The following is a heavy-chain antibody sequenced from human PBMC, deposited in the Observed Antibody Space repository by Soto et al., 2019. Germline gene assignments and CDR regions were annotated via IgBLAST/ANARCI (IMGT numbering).Heavy chain of an antibody. Sequence: SETLSLTCAVYGGSFSGYSWTWIRQPPGTGLEWIGEINHSGSTNYNPSLKSRVTISVDTSKNQFSLKVSSVTAADTAVYYCARSGHLFDYWGQGISVTVSS. CDR2: INHSGST. J-gene: IGHJ4*02. CDR3: ARSGHLFDY. V-gene: IGHV4-34*01. D-gene: IGHD3-10*01. CDR1: GGSFSGYS.